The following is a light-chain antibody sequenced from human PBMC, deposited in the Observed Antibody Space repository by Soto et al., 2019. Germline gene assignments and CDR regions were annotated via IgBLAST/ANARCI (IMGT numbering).Light chain of an antibody. CDR3: QQRSTWPT. CDR2: DAS. V-gene: IGKV3-11*01. CDR1: QSVSSY. Sequence: EIVLTQSPATLSLSPGERATLSCRASQSVSSYLAWYQQKPGQAPRLLISDASNRATSIPARFSGSESGTDFTLTISSLEPEDFAVYYCQQRSTWPTFGGGTKVEI. J-gene: IGKJ4*01.